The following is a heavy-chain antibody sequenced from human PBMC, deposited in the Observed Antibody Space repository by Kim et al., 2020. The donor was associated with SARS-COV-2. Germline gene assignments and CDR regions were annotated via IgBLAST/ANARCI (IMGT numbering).Heavy chain of an antibody. CDR3: ARASDYGDFWYFNL. CDR2: VNPNSGGT. V-gene: IGHV1-2*02. CDR1: GYIFTGYY. J-gene: IGHJ2*01. Sequence: ASVKVSCKASGYIFTGYYVHWVRQAPGQGLEWMGWVNPNSGGTNSAQKFQGRVTMTRDTSISAAYLELSRLRSDDTALYYCARASDYGDFWYFNLWGRGTLVTVSS. D-gene: IGHD4-17*01.